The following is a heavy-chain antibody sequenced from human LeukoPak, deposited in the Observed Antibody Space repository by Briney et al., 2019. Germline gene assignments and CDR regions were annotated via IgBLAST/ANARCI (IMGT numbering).Heavy chain of an antibody. CDR3: ATGRPGYCSSTSCRYADY. J-gene: IGHJ4*02. D-gene: IGHD2-2*01. CDR2: FDPEDGET. CDR1: GYTLTELS. V-gene: IGHV1-24*01. Sequence: VASVKVSCKVSGYTLTELSMHWVRQAPGKGLEWMGGFDPEDGETIYAQKFQGRVTMTEDTSTDTAYMELSSLRSEDTAVYYCATGRPGYCSSTSCRYADYWGQGTLVTVSS.